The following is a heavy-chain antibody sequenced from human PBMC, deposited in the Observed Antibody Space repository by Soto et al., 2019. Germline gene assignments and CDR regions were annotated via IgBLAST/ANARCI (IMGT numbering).Heavy chain of an antibody. CDR2: IYHSGTT. CDR3: ARAAVYYCPNSDCGFLCDH. V-gene: IGHV4-31*02. J-gene: IGHJ4*02. Sequence: QVLLQESGPRLVKPSETLSLTCSVSGVSIDNGAFYWNWIRQVPGNGPELLGYIYHSGTTYYSPSLKSRISMSIDTSKNQFSLEMTSVTAADTAVYFCARAAVYYCPNSDCGFLCDHWGRGALVAVSS. D-gene: IGHD2-8*01. CDR1: GVSIDNGAFY.